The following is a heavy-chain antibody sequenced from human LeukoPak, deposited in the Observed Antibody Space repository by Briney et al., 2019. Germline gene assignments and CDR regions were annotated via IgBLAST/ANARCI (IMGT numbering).Heavy chain of an antibody. J-gene: IGHJ4*02. V-gene: IGHV4-34*01. Sequence: SETLSLTCAVYGGSFSGYYWSWIRQPPGKGLEWIGEINYSGSTNYNPSLKSRVTISVDTSKNQLSLKLSSVTAADTAVYYCARGGNYYGSGSSIYWGQGTLVTVSS. D-gene: IGHD3-10*01. CDR3: ARGGNYYGSGSSIY. CDR2: INYSGST. CDR1: GGSFSGYY.